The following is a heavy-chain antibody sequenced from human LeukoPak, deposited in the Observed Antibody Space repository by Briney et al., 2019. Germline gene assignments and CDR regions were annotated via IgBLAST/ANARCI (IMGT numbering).Heavy chain of an antibody. V-gene: IGHV4-39*01. CDR1: GGSISSSSYY. D-gene: IGHD5-18*01. J-gene: IGHJ4*02. CDR2: IYYSGST. CDR3: ARGTWIQLCFDY. Sequence: KPSETLSLTCTVSGGSISSSSYYWGWIRQPPGKGLEWIGSIYYSGSTYYNPSLKSRVTISVDTSKNQFSLKQSSVTAADTAVYYCARGTWIQLCFDYWGQGTLVTVSS.